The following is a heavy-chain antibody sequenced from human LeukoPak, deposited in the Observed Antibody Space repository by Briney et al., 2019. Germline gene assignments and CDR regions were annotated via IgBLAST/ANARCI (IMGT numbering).Heavy chain of an antibody. J-gene: IGHJ3*01. Sequence: RGESLKISCKGSGYSFTSYWIGWVRQMPGKGLEWMGIIYPGDSDTRYSPSFQGQVTISADKSISTAYLQWSSLKASDTAMYYCARLRYDYVWGSYRYNKEGAFGVWGQGTMVTVSS. CDR1: GYSFTSYW. CDR3: ARLRYDYVWGSYRYNKEGAFGV. V-gene: IGHV5-51*01. D-gene: IGHD3-16*02. CDR2: IYPGDSDT.